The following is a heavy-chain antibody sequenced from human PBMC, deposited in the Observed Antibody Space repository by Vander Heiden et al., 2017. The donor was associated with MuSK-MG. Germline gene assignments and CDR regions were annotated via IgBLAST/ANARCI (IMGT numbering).Heavy chain of an antibody. V-gene: IGHV4-38-2*02. Sequence: WIRQPPGKGLEWIGSIYHSGSTYYNLSLKSRVTISVDRSKNQFSLKLTSVTAADTAVYYCARDYYDNNSYWGVDYWGLGTLVTVSS. CDR2: IYHSGST. CDR3: ARDYYDNNSYWGVDY. J-gene: IGHJ4*02. D-gene: IGHD3-22*01.